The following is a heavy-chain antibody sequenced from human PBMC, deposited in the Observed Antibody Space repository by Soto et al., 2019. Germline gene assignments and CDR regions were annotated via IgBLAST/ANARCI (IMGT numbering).Heavy chain of an antibody. Sequence: QVQLVQSGAEVKKPGSSVKVSCKASGGTFSSYAISWVRQAPGQGLEWLGGIIPIFGTANYAQKFQGIVTITAEKSTSTAYMELSSLRSEDTAVYYWASGPPRYTVHYLGQGTLVTVSS. D-gene: IGHD5-18*01. V-gene: IGHV1-69*06. CDR3: ASGPPRYTVHY. J-gene: IGHJ4*02. CDR2: IIPIFGTA. CDR1: GGTFSSYA.